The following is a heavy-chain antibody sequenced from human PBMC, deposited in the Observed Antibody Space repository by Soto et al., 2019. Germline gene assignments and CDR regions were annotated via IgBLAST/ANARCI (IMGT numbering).Heavy chain of an antibody. D-gene: IGHD2-8*01. CDR1: GFTFSNAW. CDR3: TTDRLSIVPPLW. CDR2: IKSKTDGGTT. J-gene: IGHJ4*02. Sequence: GGSLRLSCAASGFTFSNAWMSWVRQAPGKGLEWVGRIKSKTDGGTTDYAAPVKGRFTISRDDSKNTLYLQMNSLKTEDTAVYYCTTDRLSIVPPLWWGQGTLVTVSS. V-gene: IGHV3-15*01.